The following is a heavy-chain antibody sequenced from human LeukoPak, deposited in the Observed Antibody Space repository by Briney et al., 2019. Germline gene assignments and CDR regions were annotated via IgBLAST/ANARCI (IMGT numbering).Heavy chain of an antibody. D-gene: IGHD2-2*01. CDR2: IKSKTDGGTT. J-gene: IGHJ4*02. Sequence: PGGSLRLSCAASGFTFSNAWMSWVRQAPGKGLEWVGRIKSKTDGGTTDYAAPVKGRFTISRDDSKNTLYLQMNSLKTEDTAVYYCITLTYCSSTSCRYMWGQGTLVTVSS. CDR1: GFTFSNAW. CDR3: ITLTYCSSTSCRYM. V-gene: IGHV3-15*01.